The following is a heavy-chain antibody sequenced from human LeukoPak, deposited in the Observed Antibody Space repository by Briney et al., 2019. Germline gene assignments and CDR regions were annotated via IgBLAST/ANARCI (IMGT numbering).Heavy chain of an antibody. CDR1: GGSFSGYY. CDR3: ARADYELLWFGELLFVLDY. J-gene: IGHJ4*02. Sequence: SETLSLTCAVYGGSFSGYYWSWIRQPPGKGLEWIGEINHSGSTNHNPSLKSRVTISVDTSKSQFSLKLSSVTAADTAVYYCARADYELLWFGELLFVLDYWGQGTLVTVSS. V-gene: IGHV4-34*01. CDR2: INHSGST. D-gene: IGHD3-10*01.